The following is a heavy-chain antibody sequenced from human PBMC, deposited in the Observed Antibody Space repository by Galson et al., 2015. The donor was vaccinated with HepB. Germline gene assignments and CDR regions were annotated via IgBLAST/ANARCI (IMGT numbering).Heavy chain of an antibody. D-gene: IGHD1-1*01. CDR1: GFTFSSYG. CDR3: ARSNWNPKPTVYYFDY. V-gene: IGHV3-33*01. CDR2: IWYDGSNK. J-gene: IGHJ4*02. Sequence: SLRLSCAASGFTFSSYGMHWVRQAPGKGLEWVAVIWYDGSNKYYAGSVKGRFTISRDNSKNTLYLQMNSLRAEDTAVYYCARSNWNPKPTVYYFDYWGQGTLVTVSS.